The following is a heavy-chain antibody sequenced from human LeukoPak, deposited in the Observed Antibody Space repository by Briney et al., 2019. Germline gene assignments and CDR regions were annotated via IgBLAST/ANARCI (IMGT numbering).Heavy chain of an antibody. V-gene: IGHV3-64*01. CDR1: GFTFSSYA. Sequence: PGGSLRLSCAASGFTFSSYAMHWVRQAPGKGLEYVSAISSNGGSTYYANSVKGRFTISRDNSKNTLYLQMGSLRAEDMAVYYCARGRYCSSTSRYGYYFDYWGQGTLVTVSS. CDR2: ISSNGGST. CDR3: ARGRYCSSTSRYGYYFDY. D-gene: IGHD2-2*01. J-gene: IGHJ4*02.